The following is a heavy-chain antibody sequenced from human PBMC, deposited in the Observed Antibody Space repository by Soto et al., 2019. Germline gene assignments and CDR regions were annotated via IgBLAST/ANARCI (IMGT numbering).Heavy chain of an antibody. CDR2: IKQDGSEK. J-gene: IGHJ3*02. Sequence: PGGSLRLSCAASGFTFSSYWMSWVRQAPGKGLEWVANIKQDGSEKYYVDSVKGRFTISRDNAKNSLYLQMNSLRAEDTAVYYCARDLGYGSADAFDIWGQGTMVTVSS. CDR3: ARDLGYGSADAFDI. V-gene: IGHV3-7*03. CDR1: GFTFSSYW. D-gene: IGHD3-10*01.